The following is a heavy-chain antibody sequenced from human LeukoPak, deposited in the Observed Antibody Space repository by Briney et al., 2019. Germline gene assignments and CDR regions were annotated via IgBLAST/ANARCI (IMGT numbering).Heavy chain of an antibody. Sequence: GGSLRLSCAASGFAFSSYAMHWVRQAPGKGLEWVAVISYDGSNKYYADSVKGRFTISRDNSKNTLYLQMNSLRTEDTAVYYCARDPTTVTISLDYWGQGTLVTVSS. J-gene: IGHJ4*02. V-gene: IGHV3-30*01. CDR1: GFAFSSYA. D-gene: IGHD4-17*01. CDR3: ARDPTTVTISLDY. CDR2: ISYDGSNK.